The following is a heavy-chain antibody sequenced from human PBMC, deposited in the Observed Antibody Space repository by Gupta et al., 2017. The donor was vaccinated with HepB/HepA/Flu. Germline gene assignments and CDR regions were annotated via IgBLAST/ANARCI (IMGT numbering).Heavy chain of an antibody. CDR1: GGTFSSYA. CDR3: ARDHHPGPDYYYYYYMDV. Sequence: QVQLVQSGPEVKKPGSSVKVSCKASGGTFSSYAISWVRQAPGQGLEWMGGIIPIFGTANYAQKFQGRVTITADESTSTAYMELSSLRSEDTAVYYCARDHHPGPDYYYYYYMDVWGKGTTVTVSS. D-gene: IGHD1-14*01. CDR2: IIPIFGTA. J-gene: IGHJ6*03. V-gene: IGHV1-69*01.